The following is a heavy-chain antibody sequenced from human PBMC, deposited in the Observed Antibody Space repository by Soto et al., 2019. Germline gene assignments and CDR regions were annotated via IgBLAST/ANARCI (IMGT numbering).Heavy chain of an antibody. CDR2: IRNKVNNYAT. J-gene: IGHJ4*02. CDR3: TRRRDWTAMDPLDY. D-gene: IGHD5-18*01. CDR1: GFIFSDSA. V-gene: IGHV3-73*02. Sequence: EVQLVESGGGLAQPGGSLKLSCAASGFIFSDSAIHWVRQASGKGLEWVGRIRNKVNNYATAYAASVKGRFTISRDDSMKTTYLQMNSLKIEDTAVYYCTRRRDWTAMDPLDYWGQGTLVTVSS.